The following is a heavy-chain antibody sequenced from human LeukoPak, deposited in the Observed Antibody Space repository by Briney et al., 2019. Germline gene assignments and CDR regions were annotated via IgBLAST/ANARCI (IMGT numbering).Heavy chain of an antibody. D-gene: IGHD6-19*01. V-gene: IGHV3-48*03. CDR3: ARGDSSGWSYFDY. Sequence: PGGSLRLSCAASGFTFSSYDMNWVRQAPGKGLGLISHISSSGGNIYYADSVKGRFTISRDNAKNSLYLQLNSLRAEDTAVYYCARGDSSGWSYFDYWGQGTLVTVSS. CDR1: GFTFSSYD. J-gene: IGHJ4*02. CDR2: ISSSGGNI.